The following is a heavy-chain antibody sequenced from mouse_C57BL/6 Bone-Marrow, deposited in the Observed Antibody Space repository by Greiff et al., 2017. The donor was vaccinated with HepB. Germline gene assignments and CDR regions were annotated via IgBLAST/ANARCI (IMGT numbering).Heavy chain of an antibody. CDR1: GFSFNTYA. CDR2: IRSKSNNYAT. D-gene: IGHD1-1*01. Sequence: EVKLMESGGGLVQPKGSLKLSCAASGFSFNTYAMNWVRQAPGKGLEWVARIRSKSNNYATYYADSVKDRFTISRDDSESMLYLQMNNVNTEDPAMYYCVRQGGSTLFDYWGQGTTLTVSS. V-gene: IGHV10-1*01. J-gene: IGHJ2*01. CDR3: VRQGGSTLFDY.